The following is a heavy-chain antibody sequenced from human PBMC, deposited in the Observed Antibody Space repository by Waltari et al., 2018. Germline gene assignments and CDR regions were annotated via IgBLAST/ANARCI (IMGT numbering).Heavy chain of an antibody. J-gene: IGHJ4*02. CDR1: GYTFPYRY. CDR3: ARSVEYSSSSPLDY. V-gene: IGHV1-45*02. Sequence: QMQLVQSGAEVKKTGSSVKVSCKASGYTFPYRYLHWVRQAPGQALEWMGWITPFNGNTNYAQKFQDRVTITRDRSMSTAYMELSSLRSEDTAMYYCARSVEYSSSSPLDYWGQGTLVTVSS. CDR2: ITPFNGNT. D-gene: IGHD6-6*01.